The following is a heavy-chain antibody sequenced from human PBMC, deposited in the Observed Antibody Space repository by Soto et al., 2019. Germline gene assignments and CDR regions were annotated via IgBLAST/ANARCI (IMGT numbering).Heavy chain of an antibody. D-gene: IGHD2-21*02. V-gene: IGHV1-69*06. CDR2: IIPIFGTA. CDR1: GGTSSSYA. CDR3: ATDSPEYGGNSGNYFDY. Sequence: ASVKVSCKASGGTSSSYAISWVRQAPGQGLEWMGGIIPIFGTANYAQKFQGRVTITADKSTSTAYMELSSLRSEDTAVYYCATDSPEYGGNSGNYFDYWGQGTLVTVSS. J-gene: IGHJ4*02.